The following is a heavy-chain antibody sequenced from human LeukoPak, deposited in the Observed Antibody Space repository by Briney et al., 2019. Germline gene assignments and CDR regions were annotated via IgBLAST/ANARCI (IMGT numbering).Heavy chain of an antibody. CDR2: INPSGGTT. D-gene: IGHD2/OR15-2a*01. CDR3: ARTIVDGGTNY. V-gene: IGHV1-46*01. Sequence: ASVKVSCKAFGYTFTTYYIHWVRQAPGQGLEWMGKINPSGGTTSYAQKFKGRVAMTRDTSTSTVYMDLSGLTSEDTAVYYCARTIVDGGTNYWGQGTLVTVSS. CDR1: GYTFTTYY. J-gene: IGHJ4*02.